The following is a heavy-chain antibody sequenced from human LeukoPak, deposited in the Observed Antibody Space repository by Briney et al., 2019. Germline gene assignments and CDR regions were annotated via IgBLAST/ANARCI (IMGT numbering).Heavy chain of an antibody. Sequence: PGGSLRLSCAASGFTFSSYAMHWVRQAPGKGLEWVAVISYDGRNKYYAGSVKGRFTISRDNSKNTLYLQMNSLRAEDTAVYYCARLGQARYCSSTSCSRFDHWGQGTLVTVSS. CDR3: ARLGQARYCSSTSCSRFDH. J-gene: IGHJ5*02. CDR2: ISYDGRNK. V-gene: IGHV3-30*04. CDR1: GFTFSSYA. D-gene: IGHD2-2*01.